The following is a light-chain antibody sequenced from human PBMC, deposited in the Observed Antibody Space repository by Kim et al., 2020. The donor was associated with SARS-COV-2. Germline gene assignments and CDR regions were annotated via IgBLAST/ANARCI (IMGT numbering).Light chain of an antibody. J-gene: IGKJ4*01. Sequence: ASVGDRVNITCQASQDISSWLAWYQQKPGKAPKLLISAASSLQRGVPSRFSGSGSGTDFTLTISSLQPEDFAPYYCQRADSFPLGFGGGTKVDIK. CDR2: AAS. CDR1: QDISSW. V-gene: IGKV1-12*01. CDR3: QRADSFPLG.